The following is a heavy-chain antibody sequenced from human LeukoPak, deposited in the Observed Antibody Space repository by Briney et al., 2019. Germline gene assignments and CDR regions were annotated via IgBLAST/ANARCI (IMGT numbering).Heavy chain of an antibody. Sequence: TGGSLRLSCAASGFTVSSNYMSWVRQAPGKGLEWVSVIYSGGSTYYADSVKGRFTISRDNSKNTLYLQMNSLRAEDTAVYYCARARAAADKAKHKFYYFDYWGQGTLVTVSS. CDR1: GFTVSSNY. CDR2: IYSGGST. D-gene: IGHD6-13*01. J-gene: IGHJ4*02. V-gene: IGHV3-66*01. CDR3: ARARAAADKAKHKFYYFDY.